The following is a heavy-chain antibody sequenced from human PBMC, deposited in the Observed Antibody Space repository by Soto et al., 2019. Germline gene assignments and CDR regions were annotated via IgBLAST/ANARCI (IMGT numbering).Heavy chain of an antibody. CDR3: ARGIVVVTAPQYFQH. CDR1: GFTFSSYA. Sequence: QVQLVESGGGVVQPGRSLRLSCAASGFTFSSYAMHWVRQAPGKGLEWVAVISYDGSNKYYADSVKGRFTISRDNSKNTLYLQMNSLRAEYTAVSYCARGIVVVTAPQYFQHWGQGTLVTVSS. CDR2: ISYDGSNK. D-gene: IGHD2-21*02. V-gene: IGHV3-30-3*01. J-gene: IGHJ1*01.